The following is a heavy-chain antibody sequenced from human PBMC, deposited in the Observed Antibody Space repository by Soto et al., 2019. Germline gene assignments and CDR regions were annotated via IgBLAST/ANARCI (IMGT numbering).Heavy chain of an antibody. Sequence: QVQLVESGGGVVQPGRSLTLSCAASGFIFRRYSMHWVRQAPGKGLEWVALVSSDGGTKYHADSVKGRFTNYRDNSRNIITLKLNSLGADVSAVDYGVRYGYCSGGYCLDGMDVWGQGTTVTVSS. CDR3: VRYGYCSGGYCLDGMDV. V-gene: IGHV3-30-3*01. CDR1: GFIFRRYS. J-gene: IGHJ6*02. D-gene: IGHD2-15*01. CDR2: VSSDGGTK.